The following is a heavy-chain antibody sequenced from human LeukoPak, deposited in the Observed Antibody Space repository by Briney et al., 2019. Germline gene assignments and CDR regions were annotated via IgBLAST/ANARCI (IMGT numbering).Heavy chain of an antibody. J-gene: IGHJ4*02. Sequence: GGSLRLSCTLSGFNVNRNYMCWVRQAPGKGLEWVSVIYTGGTVHYADSVKGRFTISRDDSKNTLYLQMSHMRAEDTAVYYCARASTKSPLRFVLLFDHWGQGTLVTVSS. CDR2: IYTGGTV. V-gene: IGHV3-53*01. CDR3: ARASTKSPLRFVLLFDH. D-gene: IGHD3-10*01. CDR1: GFNVNRNY.